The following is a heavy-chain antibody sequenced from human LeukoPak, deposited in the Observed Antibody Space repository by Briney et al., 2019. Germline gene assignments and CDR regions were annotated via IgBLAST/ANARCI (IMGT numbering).Heavy chain of an antibody. J-gene: IGHJ4*02. CDR1: GYTFTSYD. CDR3: ANIVATEGGFDY. D-gene: IGHD5-12*01. V-gene: IGHV1-8*01. Sequence: ASVKVSCKASGYTFTSYDINWVRQATGQGLEWMGWMNPNSGNTGYAQKFQGRDTMTRNTSISTAYMELSSLRSEDTAVYYCANIVATEGGFDYWGQGTLVTVSS. CDR2: MNPNSGNT.